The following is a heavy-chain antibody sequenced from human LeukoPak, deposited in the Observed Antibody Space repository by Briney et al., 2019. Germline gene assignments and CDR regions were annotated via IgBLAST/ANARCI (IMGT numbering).Heavy chain of an antibody. D-gene: IGHD6-6*01. CDR3: ARGGGLDYYYYYIDV. CDR2: IYYSGST. CDR1: GGSITSYY. V-gene: IGHV4-59*01. J-gene: IGHJ6*03. Sequence: SETLSLTCTVSGGSITSYYWSWIRQPPGKGLEWIGYIYYSGSTNYNPSLKSRVTISVDTSKNQFSLKLSSVTAADTAVYYCARGGGLDYYYYYIDVWGKGTTVTISS.